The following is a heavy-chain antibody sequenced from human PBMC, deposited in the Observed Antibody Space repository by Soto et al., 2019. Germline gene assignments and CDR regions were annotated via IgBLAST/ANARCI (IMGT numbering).Heavy chain of an antibody. J-gene: IGHJ3*02. V-gene: IGHV4-39*01. CDR2: IYYSGST. CDR1: GGSISSSSYY. CDR3: ASTTEPTPSDSVVVVAALEGAFDI. Sequence: SETLSLTCTVSGGSISSSSYYWGWIRQPPGKGLEWIGSIYYSGSTYYNPSLKSRVTISVDTSKNQFSLKLSSVTAADTAVYYCASTTEPTPSDSVVVVAALEGAFDIWGQGTMVTVS. D-gene: IGHD2-15*01.